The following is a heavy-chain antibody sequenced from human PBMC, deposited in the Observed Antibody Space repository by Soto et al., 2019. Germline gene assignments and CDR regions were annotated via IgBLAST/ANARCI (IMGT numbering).Heavy chain of an antibody. CDR1: GGSISSYY. CDR2: IYYSGST. D-gene: IGHD2-15*01. Sequence: PSETLSLTCTVSGGSISSYYWSWIRQPPGKGLEWIGYIYYSGSTNYYPSLESRVSISIDTSRNQFSLKLTSVTAADTAVYYCVRGSAANVYWGQGTLVTVSS. V-gene: IGHV4-59*01. J-gene: IGHJ4*02. CDR3: VRGSAANVY.